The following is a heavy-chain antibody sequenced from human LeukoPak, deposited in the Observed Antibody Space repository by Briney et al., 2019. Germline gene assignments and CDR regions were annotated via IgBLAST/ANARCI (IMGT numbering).Heavy chain of an antibody. V-gene: IGHV3-23*01. CDR1: GFTFSSYA. CDR2: ISGSGGST. J-gene: IGHJ4*02. D-gene: IGHD1-26*01. Sequence: GGSLRLSCAASGFTFSSYAMSWVRQAPGKGLEGVSAISGSGGSTYYADSVKGRFTISRDNSKNTLYLQMNSLRADDTAVYYCVCRIGGAPQWGQGTLVTVSS. CDR3: VCRIGGAPQ.